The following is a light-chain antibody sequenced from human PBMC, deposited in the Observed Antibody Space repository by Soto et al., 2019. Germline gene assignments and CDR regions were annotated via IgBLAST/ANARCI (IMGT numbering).Light chain of an antibody. CDR1: QSVSSTY. Sequence: EIVLTQSPGTLSLSPGERATLSCRASQSVSSTYLAWYQQKPGQAPRLLIYGASSRATGIPDRFSGSGSGTDFTLAIGRLEPEDFAVYYCQQYDSSSYTFGQGTKLEIK. CDR3: QQYDSSSYT. J-gene: IGKJ2*01. V-gene: IGKV3-20*01. CDR2: GAS.